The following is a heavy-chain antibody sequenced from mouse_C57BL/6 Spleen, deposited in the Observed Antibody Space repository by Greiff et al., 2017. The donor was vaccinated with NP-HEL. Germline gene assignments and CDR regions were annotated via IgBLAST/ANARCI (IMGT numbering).Heavy chain of an antibody. D-gene: IGHD2-5*01. CDR3: ARSSNYHYYAMDY. V-gene: IGHV1-82*01. Sequence: QVQLQQSGPELVKPGASVKISCKASGYAFSSSWMNWVKQRPGKGLEWIGRIYPGDGDTNYNGKFKGKATLTADKSPSTAYMQLSSLTSEDSAVYFCARSSNYHYYAMDYWGQGTSVTVSS. CDR1: GYAFSSSW. CDR2: IYPGDGDT. J-gene: IGHJ4*01.